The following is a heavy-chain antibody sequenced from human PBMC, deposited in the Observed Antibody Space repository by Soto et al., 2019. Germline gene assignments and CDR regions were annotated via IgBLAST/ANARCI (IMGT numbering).Heavy chain of an antibody. Sequence: QVQLVESGGGVVQPGRSLRLSCAASGFTFSTYGMHWVRQAPGKGLEWVAVISYDGGNKYYADSVKGRFTISRDNSKNTLYLQMNSLRAEDTSVYYCAKEYTDLTYSFDYWGQGTLVTVSS. V-gene: IGHV3-30*18. CDR2: ISYDGGNK. CDR3: AKEYTDLTYSFDY. D-gene: IGHD1-20*01. CDR1: GFTFSTYG. J-gene: IGHJ4*02.